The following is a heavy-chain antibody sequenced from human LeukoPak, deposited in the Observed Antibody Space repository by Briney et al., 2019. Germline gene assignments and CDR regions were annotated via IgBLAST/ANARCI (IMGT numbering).Heavy chain of an antibody. CDR2: TSSSDAGT. J-gene: IGHJ6*03. CDR3: ARASRVRGVYYYYYYMDV. V-gene: IGHV3-23*01. D-gene: IGHD3-10*01. CDR1: GFTFDDYG. Sequence: SGGSLRLSCAASGFTFDDYGLSWVRQAPGKGLEWVSATSSSDAGTYHADSVRGRFTISRDNSKNTLYLQMNSLRAEDTAVYYCARASRVRGVYYYYYYMDVWGKGTTVTISS.